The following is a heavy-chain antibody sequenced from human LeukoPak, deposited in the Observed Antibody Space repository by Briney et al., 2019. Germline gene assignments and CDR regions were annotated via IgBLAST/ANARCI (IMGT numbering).Heavy chain of an antibody. V-gene: IGHV3-30*04. D-gene: IGHD6-6*01. CDR3: ARVGVIAARSNAFDI. CDR1: GFTFSSYA. J-gene: IGHJ3*02. CDR2: ISYDGSNK. Sequence: GGSLRLSCAASGFTFSSYAMHWVRQAPGKGLEWVAVISYDGSNKYYAGSVKGRFTISRDNSKNTLYLQMNSLRAEDTAVYYCARVGVIAARSNAFDIWGQGTMVTVSS.